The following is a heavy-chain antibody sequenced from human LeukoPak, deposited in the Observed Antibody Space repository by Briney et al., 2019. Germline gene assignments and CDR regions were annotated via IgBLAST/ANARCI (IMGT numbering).Heavy chain of an antibody. CDR2: ISGSGGDT. J-gene: IGHJ4*02. Sequence: GGSLRLSCAASGFTFSSYAMSWVHQAPGQGLGWVSAISGSGGDTYYADSVKGRFTISRDNSKNTLYLQMNSLRAEDTAVYYCAKRGPGSPQSGKYYFDYWGQGTLVTVSS. V-gene: IGHV3-23*01. CDR1: GFTFSSYA. D-gene: IGHD3-10*01. CDR3: AKRGPGSPQSGKYYFDY.